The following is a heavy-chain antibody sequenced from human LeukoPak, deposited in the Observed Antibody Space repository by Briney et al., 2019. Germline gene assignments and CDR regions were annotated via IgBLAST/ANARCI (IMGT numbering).Heavy chain of an antibody. J-gene: IGHJ6*03. V-gene: IGHV4-34*01. D-gene: IGHD3-3*01. CDR2: INHSGST. CDR1: GGSFSGYY. CDR3: ARGYYDFWSGYYYYYYMDV. Sequence: PSETLSLTCAAYGGSFSGYYWSWIRQPPGKGLEWIGEINHSGSTNYNPSLKSRVTISVDTSKNQFSLKLSSVTAADTAVYYCARGYYDFWSGYYYYYYMDVWGKGTTVTVSS.